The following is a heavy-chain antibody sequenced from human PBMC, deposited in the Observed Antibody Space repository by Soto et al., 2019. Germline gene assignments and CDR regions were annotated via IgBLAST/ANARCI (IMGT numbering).Heavy chain of an antibody. D-gene: IGHD3-22*01. CDR3: ARGLIYDSSGYYFDY. CDR2: INPNSGGT. Sequence: ASVKVSCKASGYTFTGYYMHWVRQAPGQGLEWMGWINPNSGGTNYAQKFQGWVTMTRDTSTSTVYMELSSLRSEDTAVYYCARGLIYDSSGYYFDYWGQGPLVTGLL. J-gene: IGHJ4*02. CDR1: GYTFTGYY. V-gene: IGHV1-2*04.